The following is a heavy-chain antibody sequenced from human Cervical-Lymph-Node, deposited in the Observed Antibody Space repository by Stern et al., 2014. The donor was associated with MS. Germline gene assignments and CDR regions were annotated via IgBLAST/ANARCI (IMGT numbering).Heavy chain of an antibody. J-gene: IGHJ6*02. Sequence: QVQLQQSGPGLVKPSETLSLTCTVSGGSITSYYWSWIRQPPGKGLGWIGHVYYSGSTIYTPSLKSRVTISVDTSKNQFSLKLRSVTAADTAVYYCARRGQYGSYPLYYYYGMDVWGQGTTVTVSS. CDR1: GGSITSYY. CDR3: ARRGQYGSYPLYYYYGMDV. CDR2: VYYSGST. V-gene: IGHV4-59*01. D-gene: IGHD3-10*01.